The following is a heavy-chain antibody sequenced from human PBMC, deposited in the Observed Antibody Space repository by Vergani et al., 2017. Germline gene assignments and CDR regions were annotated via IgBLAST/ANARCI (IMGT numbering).Heavy chain of an antibody. CDR1: GFTFSSSA. V-gene: IGHV3-23*01. CDR2: ISGSGGST. D-gene: IGHD5-24*01. Sequence: EVQLLESGGGLVQPGGSLRLSCAASGFTFSSSAMSWVRQAPGKGLEWVSAISGSGGSTYYADSVKGRFTISRDNSKNTLYLQMNSLRAEDTAVYYCAKLWRDGDNYGDWYFDLWGRGTLVTVSS. CDR3: AKLWRDGDNYGDWYFDL. J-gene: IGHJ2*01.